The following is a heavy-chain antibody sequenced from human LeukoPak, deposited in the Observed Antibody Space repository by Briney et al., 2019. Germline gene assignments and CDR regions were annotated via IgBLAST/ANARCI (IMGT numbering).Heavy chain of an antibody. Sequence: PGGSLRLSCAASGFTFSSYSMNWVRQAPGKGLEWVSYISSSSSTIYYADSVKGRFTISRDNAKNSLYLQMNSLRAEDTAVYYCAKDRYQLLLFNWFDPWGQGTLVTVSS. CDR1: GFTFSSYS. CDR2: ISSSSSTI. D-gene: IGHD2-2*01. J-gene: IGHJ5*02. CDR3: AKDRYQLLLFNWFDP. V-gene: IGHV3-48*01.